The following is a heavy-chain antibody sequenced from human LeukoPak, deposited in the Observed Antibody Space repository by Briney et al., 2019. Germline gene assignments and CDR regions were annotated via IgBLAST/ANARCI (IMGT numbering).Heavy chain of an antibody. J-gene: IGHJ4*02. D-gene: IGHD1-26*01. CDR1: GFTFSSYA. V-gene: IGHV3-23*01. CDR2: ISGSGGST. Sequence: GGSLRLSCAASGFTFSSYAMSWVCQAPGKGLEWVSAISGSGGSTYYADSVKGRFTISRDNSKNTLYLQMNSLRAEDTAVYYCAKGVGATKGYFDYWGQGTLVTVSS. CDR3: AKGVGATKGYFDY.